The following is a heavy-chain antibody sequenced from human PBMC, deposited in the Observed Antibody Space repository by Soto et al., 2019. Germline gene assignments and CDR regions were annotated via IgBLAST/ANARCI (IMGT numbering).Heavy chain of an antibody. CDR2: ISARGDNT. V-gene: IGHV3-23*01. D-gene: IGHD2-21*01. Sequence: GGSLRLSCTASGLSLSNSAMSWVRQAPGKGLAWVSAISARGDNTYYADSVKGRFTISRDKSKNTLYLQMNSLRVEDTAIYFCATHQVIFIDSWGQGTLVTVSS. CDR3: ATHQVIFIDS. CDR1: GLSLSNSA. J-gene: IGHJ4*02.